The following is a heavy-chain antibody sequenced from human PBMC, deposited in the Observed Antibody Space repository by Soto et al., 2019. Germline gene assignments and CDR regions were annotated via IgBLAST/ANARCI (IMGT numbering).Heavy chain of an antibody. D-gene: IGHD1-26*01. Sequence: ASVKVSCKASGYTITGYYMHWVRQAPGQGLAWMGWINPNSGGTNYAQKVQGRVTMTRDTSIRTAYMELSGLRSDDTAVGYCASVAYSGTYPLDCWGQGTLVTVSS. CDR3: ASVAYSGTYPLDC. CDR1: GYTITGYY. J-gene: IGHJ4*02. CDR2: INPNSGGT. V-gene: IGHV1-2*02.